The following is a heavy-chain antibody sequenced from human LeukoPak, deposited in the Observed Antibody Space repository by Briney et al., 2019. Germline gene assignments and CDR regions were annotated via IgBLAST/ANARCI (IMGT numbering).Heavy chain of an antibody. D-gene: IGHD4-17*01. CDR3: ARGESYGDYFGAFDI. V-gene: IGHV4-4*07. J-gene: IGHJ3*02. Sequence: SETLSLTCTASGGSISSYYWSWIRQPAAKGLEWIGRIYTSGSTNYNPSLKSRVTMSVDTSKNQFSLKLSSVTAADTAVYYCARGESYGDYFGAFDIWGQGTMVTVSS. CDR2: IYTSGST. CDR1: GGSISSYY.